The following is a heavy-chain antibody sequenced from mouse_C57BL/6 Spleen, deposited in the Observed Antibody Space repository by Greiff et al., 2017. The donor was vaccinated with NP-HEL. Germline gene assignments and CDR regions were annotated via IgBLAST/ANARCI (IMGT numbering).Heavy chain of an antibody. CDR2: ISNGGGST. D-gene: IGHD2-3*01. Sequence: DVQLVESGGGLVQPGGSLKLSCAASGFTFSDYYMYWVRQTPEKRLEWVAYISNGGGSTYYPDTVKGRFTISKDNAKNTLYLQMSRLKSEDTAMYYCARRGNDGYYFDYWGQGTTLTVSS. CDR1: GFTFSDYY. J-gene: IGHJ2*01. V-gene: IGHV5-12*01. CDR3: ARRGNDGYYFDY.